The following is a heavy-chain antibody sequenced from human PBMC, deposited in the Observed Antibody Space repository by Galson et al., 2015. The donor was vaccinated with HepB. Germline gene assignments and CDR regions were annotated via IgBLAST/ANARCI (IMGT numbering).Heavy chain of an antibody. D-gene: IGHD3-3*01. CDR1: GGSISSGGYS. V-gene: IGHV2-70*16. CDR2: IDWDDEK. J-gene: IGHJ3*02. CDR3: ARSITIFGVVSKANDAFDI. Sequence: TLSLSCAVSGGSISSGGYSWSWIRQPPGKALEWLARIDWDDEKFYSTSLKTRLTISKDSSKNQVVLTMTNMDPVDTATYYCARSITIFGVVSKANDAFDIWGQGTMVTVSS.